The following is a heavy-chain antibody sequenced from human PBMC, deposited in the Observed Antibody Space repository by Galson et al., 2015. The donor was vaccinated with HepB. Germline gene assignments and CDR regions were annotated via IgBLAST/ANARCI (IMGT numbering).Heavy chain of an antibody. D-gene: IGHD3-10*01. J-gene: IGHJ4*02. CDR2: IYPDDSDT. CDR1: GHSFSNYW. V-gene: IGHV5-51*01. CDR3: ARQRITFPPGLDS. Sequence: QSGAEVKKPGESLRISCKDSGHSFSNYWIGWVRQIPGKGLELMGIIYPDDSDTRYSPSFQGQVTISADKSISTAYLHWGSLKASDTAIYYCARQRITFPPGLDSWGQGTLVTVSP.